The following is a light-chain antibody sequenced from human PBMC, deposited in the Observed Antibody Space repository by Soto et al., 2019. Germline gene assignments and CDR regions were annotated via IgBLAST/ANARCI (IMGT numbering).Light chain of an antibody. J-gene: IGKJ1*01. CDR1: QSISSW. Sequence: DIRMTQSPSTLSASVGDRVTISCRASQSISSWLAWYQQKPGKAPKLLIYDASSLESGVPSRFSGSGFGTEFTLTISSLQPDDFATYYCQHYQSYSPWTSGQGTKVDIK. CDR2: DAS. V-gene: IGKV1-5*01. CDR3: QHYQSYSPWT.